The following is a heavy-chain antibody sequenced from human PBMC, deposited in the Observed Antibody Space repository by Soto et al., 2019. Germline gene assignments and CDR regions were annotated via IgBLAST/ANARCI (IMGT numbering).Heavy chain of an antibody. D-gene: IGHD6-13*01. V-gene: IGHV3-23*01. CDR3: AKDQAAAGTISRYFHN. Sequence: GSLRLSCAASGFTFSTYAMSWVRQAPGKGLEWVSGISGGGGTAYYADSVKGRFTISRDNSKNTLYLQVNSLRAEDTAVYYCAKDQAAAGTISRYFHNWGQGTLVSVSS. J-gene: IGHJ1*01. CDR2: ISGGGGTA. CDR1: GFTFSTYA.